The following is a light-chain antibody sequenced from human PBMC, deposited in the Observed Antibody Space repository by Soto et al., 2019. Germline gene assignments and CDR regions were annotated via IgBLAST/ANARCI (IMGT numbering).Light chain of an antibody. Sequence: EIQLTQSPSFLSVSVGDRVTITCRASQGINSYLAWYQQKPGKAPKLLIYAASTLHSVVPSRFSGSGSGTEFTLTISSLQTEDFATYYCQQRTFGQGTRVEIK. V-gene: IGKV1-9*01. CDR2: AAS. J-gene: IGKJ5*01. CDR1: QGINSY. CDR3: QQRT.